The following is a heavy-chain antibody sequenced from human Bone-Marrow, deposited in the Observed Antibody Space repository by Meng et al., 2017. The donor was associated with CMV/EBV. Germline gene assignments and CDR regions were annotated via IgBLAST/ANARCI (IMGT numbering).Heavy chain of an antibody. D-gene: IGHD3-10*01. CDR2: IRYDGSNK. V-gene: IGHV3-30*02. CDR1: GFTFSSYG. J-gene: IGHJ6*02. CDR3: AKDPGSGNDYYYGKDV. Sequence: GESLKISCAASGFTFSSYGMHWVRQAPGKGLEWVAFIRYDGSNKYYADSVKGRFTISRDNSKNTLYLQMNSLRAEDTAVYYCAKDPGSGNDYYYGKDVWGQGTTVTVSS.